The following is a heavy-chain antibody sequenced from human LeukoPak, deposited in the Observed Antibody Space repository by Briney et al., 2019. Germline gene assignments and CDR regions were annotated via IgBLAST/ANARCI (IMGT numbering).Heavy chain of an antibody. Sequence: PSETLSLTCTVSGGSISSYYWSWIRQPPGKGLEWIGYIYYSGSTNYNPSLKSRVTISVDTSKNQFSLKLSSVTAADTAVYYCARFCSSTSCYWGDAFDIWGQGTMVTVSS. J-gene: IGHJ3*02. V-gene: IGHV4-59*12. CDR1: GGSISSYY. D-gene: IGHD2-2*01. CDR2: IYYSGST. CDR3: ARFCSSTSCYWGDAFDI.